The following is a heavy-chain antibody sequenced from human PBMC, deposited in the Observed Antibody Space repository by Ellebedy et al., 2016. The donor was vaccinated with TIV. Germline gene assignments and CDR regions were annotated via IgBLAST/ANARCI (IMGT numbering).Heavy chain of an antibody. CDR2: ISSSSTTM. V-gene: IGHV3-48*04. CDR3: ARWSRNIGFEY. CDR1: GFSFSSYS. Sequence: GESLKISCAASGFSFSSYSMNWVRQAPGKGLECVSYISSSSTTMDYADSVKGRFTISRDDAKNLVFLQMNSVGAEDTAVYYCARWSRNIGFEYWGQGTLVTVSS. J-gene: IGHJ4*02. D-gene: IGHD1-26*01.